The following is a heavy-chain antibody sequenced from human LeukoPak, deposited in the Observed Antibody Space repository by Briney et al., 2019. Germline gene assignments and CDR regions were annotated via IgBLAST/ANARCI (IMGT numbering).Heavy chain of an antibody. CDR3: ARHKPIYCSSTSCPLRDSRFDP. D-gene: IGHD2-2*01. J-gene: IGHJ5*02. Sequence: PSETPSLTCTVSGGSISSYYWSWIRQPPGKGLEWIGYIYYSGSTYYNPSLKSRVTISVDTSKNQFSLKLSSVTAADTAVYYCARHKPIYCSSTSCPLRDSRFDPWGQGTLVTVSS. CDR1: GGSISSYY. CDR2: IYYSGST. V-gene: IGHV4-59*04.